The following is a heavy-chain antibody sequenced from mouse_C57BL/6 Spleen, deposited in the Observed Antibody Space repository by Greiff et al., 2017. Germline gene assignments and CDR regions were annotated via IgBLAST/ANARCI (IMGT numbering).Heavy chain of an antibody. V-gene: IGHV1-76*01. CDR2: IYPGSGNT. CDR1: GYTFTDYY. J-gene: IGHJ1*03. Sequence: QVHVKQSGAELVRPGASVKLSCKASGYTFTDYYINWVKQRPGQGLEWIARIYPGSGNTYYNEKFKGKATLTAEKSSSTAYMQLSSLTSEDSAVYFCARSREYFDVWGTGTTVTVSS. CDR3: ARSREYFDV.